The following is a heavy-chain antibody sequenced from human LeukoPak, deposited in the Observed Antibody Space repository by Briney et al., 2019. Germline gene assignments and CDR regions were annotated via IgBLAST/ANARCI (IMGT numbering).Heavy chain of an antibody. J-gene: IGHJ4*02. CDR2: INTNTGNP. D-gene: IGHD6-19*01. Sequence: ASVKVSCKASGYTFTSYAMNWMRQAPGRGLEWMGWINTNTGNPTYAQGFTGRFVFSLDTSVSTAYLQISSLKAEDTAVCYCARDPADYSSGWYYFDYWGQGTLVTVSS. V-gene: IGHV7-4-1*02. CDR1: GYTFTSYA. CDR3: ARDPADYSSGWYYFDY.